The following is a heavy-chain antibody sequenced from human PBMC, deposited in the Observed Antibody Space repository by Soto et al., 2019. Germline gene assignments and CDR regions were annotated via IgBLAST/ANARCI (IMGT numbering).Heavy chain of an antibody. CDR1: GGSISSYY. D-gene: IGHD2-15*01. CDR2: IYYSGST. CDR3: ARVRDCSGGTCYSWWFDP. Sequence: SETLSLTCTVSGGSISSYYWSWIRQPPGKGLEWIGHIYYSGSTNYNSSLKSRATISMDTSKSQLSLKLRSVTAADTGVYYCARVRDCSGGTCYSWWFDPWGQGTLVTVSS. J-gene: IGHJ5*02. V-gene: IGHV4-59*01.